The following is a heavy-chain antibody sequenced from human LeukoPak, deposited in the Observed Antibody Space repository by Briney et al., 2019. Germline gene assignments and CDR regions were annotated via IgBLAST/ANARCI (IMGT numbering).Heavy chain of an antibody. V-gene: IGHV1-18*04. CDR3: ARDGDYGDYFDY. Sequence: ASVKASCKASGYPFTSNGFSWVRQAPGQGLEWMGRISTYNDNTHYAQKLQGRVTMTTDTSTSTAYMELRSLRSDDTAVYYCARDGDYGDYFDYCGQGTLVTVSS. D-gene: IGHD4-17*01. CDR1: GYPFTSNG. J-gene: IGHJ4*02. CDR2: ISTYNDNT.